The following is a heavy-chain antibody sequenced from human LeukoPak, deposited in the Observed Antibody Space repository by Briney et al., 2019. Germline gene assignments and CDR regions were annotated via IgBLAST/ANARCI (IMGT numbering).Heavy chain of an antibody. J-gene: IGHJ4*02. CDR1: GFTFSSYA. D-gene: IGHD3-22*01. V-gene: IGHV3-23*01. CDR3: AKDNGYYYDSSGYY. CDR2: ISGSGGST. Sequence: GSLRLSCAASGFTFSSYAMSWVRQAPGKGLEWVSAISGSGGSTYYADSVKGRFTISRDNSKNTLYLQMNSLRAEDTAVYYCAKDNGYYYDSSGYYWGQGTLVTVSS.